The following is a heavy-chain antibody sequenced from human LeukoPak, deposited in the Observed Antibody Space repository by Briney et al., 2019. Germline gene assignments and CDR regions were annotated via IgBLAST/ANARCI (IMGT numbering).Heavy chain of an antibody. D-gene: IGHD3-3*01. CDR2: IYSGGRT. CDR1: GFTDSSNY. V-gene: IGHV3-66*01. CDR3: ASSLEGNFWSGYHF. J-gene: IGHJ4*02. Sequence: QSGESLRLSCAASGFTDSSNYMSWVRQAPGKGLEWVSVIYSGGRTYYADSVQGRFTLFRDNAKDAVYLQMNILRGEGTAVYYCASSLEGNFWSGYHFWGQGTLVSVSS.